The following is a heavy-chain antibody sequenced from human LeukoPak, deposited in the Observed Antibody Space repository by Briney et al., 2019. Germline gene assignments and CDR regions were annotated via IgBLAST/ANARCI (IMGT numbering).Heavy chain of an antibody. CDR1: GFTFSSYG. D-gene: IGHD3-22*01. CDR3: AKWAQRGYYDSSDSPFDY. V-gene: IGHV3-30*02. CDR2: IRYDGSNK. J-gene: IGHJ4*02. Sequence: GGSLRLSCAASGFTFSSYGMHWVRQAPGKGLEWVAFIRYDGSNKYYADSVKGRFTISRDNSKNTLYLQMNSLRAEDTAVYYCAKWAQRGYYDSSDSPFDYWGQGTLVTVSS.